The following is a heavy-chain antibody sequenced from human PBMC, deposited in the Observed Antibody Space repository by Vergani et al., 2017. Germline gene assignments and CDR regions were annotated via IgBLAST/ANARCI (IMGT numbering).Heavy chain of an antibody. CDR3: ARRVSNYYDSSGDDAFDI. Sequence: EVQLVQSGAEVKKPGESLKISCKGSGYSFTSYWIGWVRQMPGKGLEWMGIIYPGDSDTRYSPSFQGQVTISADKSISTAYLHWSSLKASHTAMYYCARRVSNYYDSSGDDAFDIWGQGTMVTVSS. CDR1: GYSFTSYW. CDR2: IYPGDSDT. D-gene: IGHD3-22*01. J-gene: IGHJ3*02. V-gene: IGHV5-51*01.